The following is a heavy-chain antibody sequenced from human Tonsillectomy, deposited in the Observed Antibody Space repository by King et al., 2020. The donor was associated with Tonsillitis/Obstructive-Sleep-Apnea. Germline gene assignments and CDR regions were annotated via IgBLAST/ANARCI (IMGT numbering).Heavy chain of an antibody. D-gene: IGHD2-8*02. J-gene: IGHJ3*02. Sequence: VQLVESGAEVKKPGASVKVSCKASEYTFTGYYMHWVRQAPGQGLEWMGWISPNSGGANYAQKFHGRVTMTRDTSISTAYMELSRLRSDDTAVYYCARDHRTGDDALDICGQGTMVTVSS. CDR2: ISPNSGGA. V-gene: IGHV1-2*02. CDR1: EYTFTGYY. CDR3: ARDHRTGDDALDI.